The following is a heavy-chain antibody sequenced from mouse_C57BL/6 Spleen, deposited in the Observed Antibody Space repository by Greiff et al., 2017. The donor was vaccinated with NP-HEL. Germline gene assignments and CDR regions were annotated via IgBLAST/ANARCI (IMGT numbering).Heavy chain of an antibody. CDR2: IYTGDGDT. D-gene: IGHD1-1*01. CDR3: ARGDYGSSYGYFDV. Sequence: QVQLQQSGPELVKPGASVKISCKASGYAFSSSWMNWVKQRPGKGLEWIGRIYTGDGDTNYNGKFKGKATLTADKASSTAYMQLRSLTSEDSAVYFCARGDYGSSYGYFDVWGTGTTVTVSS. J-gene: IGHJ1*03. CDR1: GYAFSSSW. V-gene: IGHV1-82*01.